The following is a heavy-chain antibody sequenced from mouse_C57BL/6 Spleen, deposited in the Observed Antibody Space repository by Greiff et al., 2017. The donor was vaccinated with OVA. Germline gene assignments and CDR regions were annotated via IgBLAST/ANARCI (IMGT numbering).Heavy chain of an antibody. J-gene: IGHJ4*01. D-gene: IGHD2-4*01. V-gene: IGHV1-81*01. Sequence: QVQLQQSGAELARPGASVKLSCQASGYTFTSYGIRWVKQSTGQGLEWIGEISPSSGHPYSNAQFKGKATLTTDKSSSTAYMGLRSLTSEDAAVYIWARGRSYEYDEGYYYAMDDGGQGTAVTVSS. CDR1: GYTFTSYG. CDR2: ISPSSGHP. CDR3: ARGRSYEYDEGYYYAMDD.